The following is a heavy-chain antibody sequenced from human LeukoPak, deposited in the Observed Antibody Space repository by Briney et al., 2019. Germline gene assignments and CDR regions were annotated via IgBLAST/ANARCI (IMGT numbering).Heavy chain of an antibody. V-gene: IGHV3-15*01. CDR2: IKSKTDGGTT. CDR1: GFTFSNAW. Sequence: GGSLRLSCAASGFTFSNAWMSWVRQATGKGLEWVGRIKSKTDGGTTDHAAPVKGRFTISRDESKNTLYLQMNSLKTEDTAVYYCTTASGSYRDYYYGMDVWGQGTTVTVSS. J-gene: IGHJ6*02. D-gene: IGHD3-10*01. CDR3: TTASGSYRDYYYGMDV.